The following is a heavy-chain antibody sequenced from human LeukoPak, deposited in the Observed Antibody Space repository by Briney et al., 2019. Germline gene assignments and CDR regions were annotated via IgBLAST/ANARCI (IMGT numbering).Heavy chain of an antibody. Sequence: GGSLRLSCAVSRFTFSNNWMSWVRQAPGRGLEWVANIKEDGSEKFYVDSVKGRFTISRDNAKNSLFLQMTSLRAEDTALYYCAPEVWELQGASDIWGQGTMVTVSS. J-gene: IGHJ3*02. CDR2: IKEDGSEK. CDR3: APEVWELQGASDI. D-gene: IGHD1-26*01. V-gene: IGHV3-7*01. CDR1: RFTFSNNW.